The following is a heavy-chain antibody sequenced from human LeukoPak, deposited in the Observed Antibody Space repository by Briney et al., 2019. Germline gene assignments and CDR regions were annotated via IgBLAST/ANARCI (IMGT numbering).Heavy chain of an antibody. CDR3: ARTRVGYNGTEFHY. CDR2: IWYDGSNK. J-gene: IGHJ4*02. Sequence: GRSLRLSCAASGFTFSSYGIHWVRQAPGKGLEWVAVIWYDGSNKYYADSVKGRFTISRDNSKNTLYLQMNSLRAEDTAVYYCARTRVGYNGTEFHYWGQGTLVTVSS. V-gene: IGHV3-33*01. D-gene: IGHD5-24*01. CDR1: GFTFSSYG.